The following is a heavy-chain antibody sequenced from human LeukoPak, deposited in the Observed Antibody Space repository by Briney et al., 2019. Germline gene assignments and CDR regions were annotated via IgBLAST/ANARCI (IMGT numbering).Heavy chain of an antibody. Sequence: PSETLSLTCTVSGGSISIHFWSWIRQPPGKGLEWIGYIDCSGSTNYNPSLQSRVTMSVDTSKNQFSLKLRSVTAADTAVYYCARDTWFDPWGQGTLVTVSS. J-gene: IGHJ5*02. CDR3: ARDTWFDP. V-gene: IGHV4-59*11. CDR2: IDCSGST. CDR1: GGSISIHF.